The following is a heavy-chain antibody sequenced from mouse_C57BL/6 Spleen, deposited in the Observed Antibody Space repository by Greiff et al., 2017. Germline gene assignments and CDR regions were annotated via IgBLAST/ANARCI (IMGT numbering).Heavy chain of an antibody. CDR3: ARYYDSPKDYAMDY. J-gene: IGHJ4*01. V-gene: IGHV5-6*01. Sequence: EVHLVESGGDLVKPGGSLKLSCAASGFTFSSYGMSWVRQTPDKRLEWVATISSGGSYTYYPDSVKGRYTISRDNAKNTLYLQISSLKSEDTAMYYCARYYDSPKDYAMDYWGQGTSVTVSS. D-gene: IGHD1-1*01. CDR1: GFTFSSYG. CDR2: ISSGGSYT.